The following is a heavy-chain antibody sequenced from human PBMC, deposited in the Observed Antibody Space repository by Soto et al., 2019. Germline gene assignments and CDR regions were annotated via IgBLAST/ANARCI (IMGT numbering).Heavy chain of an antibody. D-gene: IGHD3-22*01. CDR1: GGSISSGGYS. Sequence: QLQLQESGSGLVKPSQTLSLTCAVSGGSISSGGYSWSWIRQPPGKGLEWIGYIYHSGSTYYNPSLESRVTISVDRSKYPFSRKLSSVTAADTAVYYFARIRGFPYHDGMDVWCQGTTVTVSS. CDR3: ARIRGFPYHDGMDV. CDR2: IYHSGST. J-gene: IGHJ6*02. V-gene: IGHV4-30-2*01.